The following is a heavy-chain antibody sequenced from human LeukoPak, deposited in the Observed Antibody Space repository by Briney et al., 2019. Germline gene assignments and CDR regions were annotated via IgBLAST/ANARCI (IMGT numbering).Heavy chain of an antibody. CDR1: GGTFSSYA. J-gene: IGHJ4*02. CDR3: ARALSEMATIGEDFDY. D-gene: IGHD5-24*01. CDR2: SIPIFGTA. Sequence: ASVTVSCKASGGTFSSYAISWVRQAPGQGLEWMGGSIPIFGTANYAQKFQGRVSMTRDTSTSTVYMDLSSLRSEDTAVYYCARALSEMATIGEDFDYWGQGTLVTVSS. V-gene: IGHV1-69*05.